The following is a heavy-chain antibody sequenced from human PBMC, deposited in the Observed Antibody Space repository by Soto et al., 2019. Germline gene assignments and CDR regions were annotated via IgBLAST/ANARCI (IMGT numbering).Heavy chain of an antibody. CDR1: GGSLSPYQ. D-gene: IGHD2-2*01. Sequence: PXXTLSVPCTISGGSLSPYQWSWIRQSPGKGLEWIGEIHYSGSTKLNPSLRNRVSLSVDTSKNQLSLGLTSATAADTAIYYCVRAGDTRDLNWFDPWGRGVMGTVS. CDR2: IHYSGST. V-gene: IGHV4-59*01. CDR3: VRAGDTRDLNWFDP. J-gene: IGHJ5*02.